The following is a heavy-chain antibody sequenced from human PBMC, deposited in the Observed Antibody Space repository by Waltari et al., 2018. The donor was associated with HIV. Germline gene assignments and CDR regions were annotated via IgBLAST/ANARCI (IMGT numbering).Heavy chain of an antibody. V-gene: IGHV1-3*01. Sequence: QVQLVQSGAEVKNPGASVKVSCKASGYTFTTYTIHWVRQAPGQRLEWMGWINAGNGNTKYSQNFQDRVTLTRDTSASTAYMELSSLRSEDTALYYCARTYDILTGFGWFDPWGQGTLVTVSS. J-gene: IGHJ5*02. CDR1: GYTFTTYT. D-gene: IGHD3-9*01. CDR2: INAGNGNT. CDR3: ARTYDILTGFGWFDP.